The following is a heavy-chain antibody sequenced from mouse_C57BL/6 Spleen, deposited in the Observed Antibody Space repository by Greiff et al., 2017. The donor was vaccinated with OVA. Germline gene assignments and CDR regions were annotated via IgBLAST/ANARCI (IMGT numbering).Heavy chain of an antibody. CDR2: IRSKSNNYAT. Sequence: DAGGGLVQPKGSLKLSCAASGFSLNTYAMNWVRHAPGKGLEWVARIRSKSNNYATYYADSVKDRFTISRDDSESMLYLQMNNLKTEDTAMYYCVRESYAMDYWGQGTSVTVSS. CDR1: GFSLNTYA. J-gene: IGHJ4*01. CDR3: VRESYAMDY. V-gene: IGHV10-1*01.